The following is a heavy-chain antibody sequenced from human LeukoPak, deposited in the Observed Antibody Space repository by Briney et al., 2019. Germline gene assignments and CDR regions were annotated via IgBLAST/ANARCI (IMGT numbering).Heavy chain of an antibody. CDR2: IKNDGSET. CDR3: VKNDGWFHLAQ. Sequence: GGSLRLSCAVSGFNFRDHWMDWVRQAPGKGLQWVGHIKNDGSETYYLDSLKGRFSISGDNTNNALYLQMNSLRVEDTAVYYCVKNDGWFHLAQWGQGTLVTVSS. CDR1: GFNFRDHW. V-gene: IGHV3-7*03. D-gene: IGHD6-19*01. J-gene: IGHJ4*02.